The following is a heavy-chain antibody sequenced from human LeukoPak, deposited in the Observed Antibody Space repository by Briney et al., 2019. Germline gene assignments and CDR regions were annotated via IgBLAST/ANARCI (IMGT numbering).Heavy chain of an antibody. D-gene: IGHD4-23*01. CDR2: IKQDESDK. V-gene: IGHV3-7*01. CDR1: GFTFGNYW. J-gene: IGHJ4*02. CDR3: ARDWEGNLDY. Sequence: GGSLRLSCAASGFTFGNYWMAWVRQAPGKGLEWVANIKQDESDKNYVDSVKGRFTISRDNAKNSLYLQMNSLRAEDTAVYYCARDWEGNLDYWGQGTLVTVSS.